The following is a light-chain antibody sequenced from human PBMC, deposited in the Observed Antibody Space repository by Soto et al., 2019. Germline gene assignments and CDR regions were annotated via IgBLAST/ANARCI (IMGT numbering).Light chain of an antibody. CDR2: GAS. V-gene: IGKV3-20*01. Sequence: EIGLTQSPGTMSLSPGERATLSCRASQSVSSSYLAWYQQKPGQAPRLLIYGASSKATGITDRFSGSGSGTDFTVTIIRLEPEDFAVYYGQQYGSSPVTFGPGTKVDIK. J-gene: IGKJ3*01. CDR3: QQYGSSPVT. CDR1: QSVSSSY.